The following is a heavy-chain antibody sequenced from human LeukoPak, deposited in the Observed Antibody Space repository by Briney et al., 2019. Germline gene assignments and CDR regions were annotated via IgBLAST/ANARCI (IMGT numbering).Heavy chain of an antibody. Sequence: SETLSLTCTVSGGSISGYYWSWTRQPAWKGLEWIGRIYTSGSTNYNPSLESRVTMSVDTSKNQFSLKLSSVTAADTAVYYCARDHDYGGSFDYWGQGTLVTVSS. J-gene: IGHJ4*02. CDR3: ARDHDYGGSFDY. CDR1: GGSISGYY. D-gene: IGHD4-23*01. CDR2: IYTSGST. V-gene: IGHV4-4*07.